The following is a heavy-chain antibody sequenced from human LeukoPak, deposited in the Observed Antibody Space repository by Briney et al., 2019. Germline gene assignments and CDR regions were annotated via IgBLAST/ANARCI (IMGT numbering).Heavy chain of an antibody. CDR3: AKAAASRGEFDY. CDR2: ISGSGGST. J-gene: IGHJ4*02. V-gene: IGHV3-23*01. D-gene: IGHD3-10*01. CDR1: GFTFSSYA. Sequence: GGSLRLSCAASGFTFSSYAMSWVRQAPGKGLEWVSGISGSGGSTFYADSVKGRFSISRDNSKYTLYLQMNSLRADDTAVYYCAKAAASRGEFDYWGQGTLVTVSS.